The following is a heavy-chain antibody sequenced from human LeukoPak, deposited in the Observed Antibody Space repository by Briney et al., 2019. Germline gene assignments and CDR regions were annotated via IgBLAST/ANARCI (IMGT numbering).Heavy chain of an antibody. Sequence: GGSLRLSCAASGFTFSNYAMSWVRQAPGKGLEWVSAITGGGSGIYYADSMRSRFTISRDNSKNTLYLQINSLRAEDTAVYYCAKWGDYDVLTGYYVSDYWGQGTLVTVSS. CDR1: GFTFSNYA. CDR2: ITGGGSGI. D-gene: IGHD3-9*01. CDR3: AKWGDYDVLTGYYVSDY. J-gene: IGHJ4*02. V-gene: IGHV3-23*01.